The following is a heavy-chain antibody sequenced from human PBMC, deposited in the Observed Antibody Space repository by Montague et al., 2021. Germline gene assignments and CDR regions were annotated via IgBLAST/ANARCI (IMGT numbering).Heavy chain of an antibody. CDR2: VYYTGTT. Sequence: SETLSLTCTVSGDSINFYYWSWIRQPPGKGLEWIGYVYYTGTTNYNPSLKSRVTISVDTSRNQLFLNVNSVTAADTAVYYCARKGTKWDYWGQGTLVTVSS. D-gene: IGHD1-26*01. V-gene: IGHV4-59*01. CDR3: ARKGTKWDY. J-gene: IGHJ4*02. CDR1: GDSINFYY.